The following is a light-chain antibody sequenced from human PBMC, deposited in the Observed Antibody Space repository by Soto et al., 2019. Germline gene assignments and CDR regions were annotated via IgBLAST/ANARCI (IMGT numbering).Light chain of an antibody. CDR2: GAS. CDR1: QSVGRN. J-gene: IGKJ1*01. V-gene: IGKV3-15*01. CDR3: QQYNNWPRT. Sequence: IVMTQSPATLYVSPGERATLSCRASQSVGRNLAWYQQKPGQAPRLLIYGASTRATGIPARFSGSGSGTEFTLTISSLQSEDFAVYYCQQYNNWPRTFGQGTKVDIK.